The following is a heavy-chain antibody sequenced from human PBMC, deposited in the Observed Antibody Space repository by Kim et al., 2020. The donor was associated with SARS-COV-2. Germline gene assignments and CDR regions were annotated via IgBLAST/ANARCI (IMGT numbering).Heavy chain of an antibody. CDR1: GLTVSNDY. D-gene: IGHD1-1*01. J-gene: IGHJ3*02. CDR2: IYTGGTT. CDR3: ARVEVRNWNDGAFDI. Sequence: GGSLRLSCAASGLTVSNDYLSWVRQAPGKGLEWVSVIYTGGTTYYADSVKGRFTISRDNSKKTLYLQMNSLRAEDTAVYYCARVEVRNWNDGAFDIWGPGTMVTVSS. V-gene: IGHV3-66*01.